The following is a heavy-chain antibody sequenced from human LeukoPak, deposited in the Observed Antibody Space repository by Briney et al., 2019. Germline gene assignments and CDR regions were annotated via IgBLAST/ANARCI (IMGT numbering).Heavy chain of an antibody. D-gene: IGHD6-19*01. CDR3: AKDIEGGSGWYPAFDY. J-gene: IGHJ4*02. Sequence: PGGSLRLSCAASGFTFDDYAMHWVRQAPGKGLEWVSGISWNSGSIGYADSVKGRFTISRDNAKNSLYLQMNSLRAEDTALYYCAKDIEGGSGWYPAFDYWGQGTLVTVSS. CDR2: ISWNSGSI. CDR1: GFTFDDYA. V-gene: IGHV3-9*01.